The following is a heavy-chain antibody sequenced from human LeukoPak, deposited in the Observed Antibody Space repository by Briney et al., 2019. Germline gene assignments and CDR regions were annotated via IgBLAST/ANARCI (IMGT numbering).Heavy chain of an antibody. J-gene: IGHJ4*02. CDR1: GGTFSSYA. D-gene: IGHD6-13*01. Sequence: ASVKVSCKASGGTFSSYAISWVRQAPGQGLEWMGGIIPIFGTANYAQKFQGRVTITADESTSTAYMELSSLRSEDTAVYYCARDSKLAAGTFDYWGQGTLVTVSS. V-gene: IGHV1-69*13. CDR3: ARDSKLAAGTFDY. CDR2: IIPIFGTA.